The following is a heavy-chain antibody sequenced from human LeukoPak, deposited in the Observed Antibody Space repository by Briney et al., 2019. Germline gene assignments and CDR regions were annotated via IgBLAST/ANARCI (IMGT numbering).Heavy chain of an antibody. CDR2: FDPEDGET. Sequence: GASVKVSCKVSGYTLTELSMHWVRQAPGKGLEWMGGFDPEDGETIYAQKFQGRVTMTEDTSTDTAYMELSSLRSEDTAVYYCATLRITMIVVVTSPYAFDIWVQGTMVTVSS. D-gene: IGHD3-22*01. CDR1: GYTLTELS. J-gene: IGHJ3*02. CDR3: ATLRITMIVVVTSPYAFDI. V-gene: IGHV1-24*01.